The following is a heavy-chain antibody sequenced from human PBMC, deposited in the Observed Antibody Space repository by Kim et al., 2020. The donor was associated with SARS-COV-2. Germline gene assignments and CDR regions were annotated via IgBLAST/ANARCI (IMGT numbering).Heavy chain of an antibody. V-gene: IGHV4-4*02. CDR3: ARPRRSSSSSDY. D-gene: IGHD6-6*01. J-gene: IGHJ4*02. Sequence: NYNPSLKSRVTISVDKSKNQFSLKLSSVTAADTAVYYCARPRRSSSSSDYWGQGTLVTVSS.